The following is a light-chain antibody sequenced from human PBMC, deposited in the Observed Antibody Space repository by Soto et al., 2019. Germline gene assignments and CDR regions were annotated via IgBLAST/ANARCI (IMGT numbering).Light chain of an antibody. CDR3: QVWDTSGDHYV. V-gene: IGLV3-21*02. Sequence: SYELTQPPSVSVAPGQMARITCGATNIGSRSVHWYQQKPGQAPVLVVYDDGDRPSGIPERFSGSNSGNTATLTISRAEAGDEADYYCQVWDTSGDHYVFGTGTKLTVL. CDR2: DDG. CDR1: NIGSRS. J-gene: IGLJ1*01.